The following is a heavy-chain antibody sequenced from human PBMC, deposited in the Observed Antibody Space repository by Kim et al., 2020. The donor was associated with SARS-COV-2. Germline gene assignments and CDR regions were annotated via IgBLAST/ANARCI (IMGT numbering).Heavy chain of an antibody. CDR2: INAAGNGNT. Sequence: ASVKVSCKASGYTFTDYTIHWVRQAPGQRLEWLGWINAAGNGNTKYSQKFQGRVTFTRDTSASTAYMELSSLRSEDTAVYYCAKSRPGAFDIWGQGTMVTVSS. J-gene: IGHJ3*02. V-gene: IGHV1-3*01. CDR3: AKSRPGAFDI. CDR1: GYTFTDYT.